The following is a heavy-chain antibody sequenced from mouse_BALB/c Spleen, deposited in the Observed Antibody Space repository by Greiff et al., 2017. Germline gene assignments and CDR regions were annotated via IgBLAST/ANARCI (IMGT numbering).Heavy chain of an antibody. CDR1: GFSLTSYG. J-gene: IGHJ3*01. CDR3: ARVGYDYDGLAY. V-gene: IGHV2-9*02. CDR2: IWAGGST. Sequence: VKLQESGPGLVAPSQSLSITCTVSGFSLTSYGVHWVRQPPGKGLEWLGVIWAGGSTNYNSALMSRLSISKDNSKSQVFLKMNSLQTDDTAMYYCARVGYDYDGLAYWGQGTLVTVSA. D-gene: IGHD2-4*01.